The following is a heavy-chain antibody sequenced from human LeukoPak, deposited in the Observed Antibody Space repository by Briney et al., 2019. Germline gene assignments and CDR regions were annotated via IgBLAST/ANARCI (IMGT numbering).Heavy chain of an antibody. J-gene: IGHJ5*02. D-gene: IGHD2-15*01. V-gene: IGHV4-34*01. CDR2: INHSGST. CDR1: GGSFSGYY. CDR3: ARGSYCSGGSRYSVFVEVYNWFDP. Sequence: ASETLSLTCAVYGGSFSGYYWSWIRQPPGKGLEWIGEINHSGSTNYNPSLKSRVTISVDTSKNQFSLKLSSVTAADTAVYYCARGSYCSGGSRYSVFVEVYNWFDPWGQGTLVTVSS.